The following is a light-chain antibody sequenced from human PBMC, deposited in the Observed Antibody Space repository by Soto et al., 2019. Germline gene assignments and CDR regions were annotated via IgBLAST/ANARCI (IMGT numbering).Light chain of an antibody. V-gene: IGLV7-46*01. CDR3: LLYFDVARG. Sequence: QAVVTQEPSLTVSPGGTVTLTCGSSTGTLTSGHFPYWFQQKPGQAPRALIFDTSKKYSWTAARFSGSLLGGKAALTLSGAQPEDEADYYCLLYFDVARGFGGGTKGTVL. CDR1: TGTLTSGHF. J-gene: IGLJ2*01. CDR2: DTS.